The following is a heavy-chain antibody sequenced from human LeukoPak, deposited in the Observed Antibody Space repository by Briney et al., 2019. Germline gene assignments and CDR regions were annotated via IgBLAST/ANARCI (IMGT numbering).Heavy chain of an antibody. CDR1: GGSFSGYY. J-gene: IGHJ6*03. Sequence: SETLSLTCAVYGGSFSGYYWSWIRQPPGKGLEWIGEINDRGSSNYNPSLKSRVTISIEPTQRQVSLRLTSVTAADTAVYFCARLFYYHYYMDVWGKGTTVSVSS. V-gene: IGHV4-34*01. CDR3: ARLFYYHYYMDV. CDR2: INDRGSS.